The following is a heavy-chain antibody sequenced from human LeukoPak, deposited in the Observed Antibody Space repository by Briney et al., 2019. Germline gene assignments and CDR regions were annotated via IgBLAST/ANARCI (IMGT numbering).Heavy chain of an antibody. CDR1: GFTFSNYR. Sequence: GGSLRLSCEASGFTFSNYRMSWVRQAPGKGLEWVSSISSSSIYIYYADSVKGRFTISRDNSKNSLYLQMNSLRADDTAVYYCAREAYSSYYFDFWGQGTLVTVSS. CDR3: AREAYSSYYFDF. J-gene: IGHJ4*02. D-gene: IGHD4-11*01. CDR2: ISSSSIYI. V-gene: IGHV3-21*01.